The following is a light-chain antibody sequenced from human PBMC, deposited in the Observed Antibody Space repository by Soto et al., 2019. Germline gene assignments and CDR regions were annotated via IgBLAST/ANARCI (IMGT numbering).Light chain of an antibody. CDR1: QSVSNH. CDR2: DSS. Sequence: EIVLTQSPATLSLSPGERATLSCRASQSVSNHLAWYQQKPGQAPRLLIYDSSKRATGSPPRFSGSGSGTDFTLTISSLEPEDFAVYYCQLRNSWPPVFTFGPGTKVDIK. CDR3: QLRNSWPPVFT. V-gene: IGKV3-11*01. J-gene: IGKJ3*01.